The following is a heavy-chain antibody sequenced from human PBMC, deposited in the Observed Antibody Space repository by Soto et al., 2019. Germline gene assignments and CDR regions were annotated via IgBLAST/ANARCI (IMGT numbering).Heavy chain of an antibody. J-gene: IGHJ4*02. CDR1: GFTFSSYG. V-gene: IGHV3-33*01. CDR2: IWYDGSNK. D-gene: IGHD6-6*01. Sequence: PRGSLRLSCAASGFTFSSYGMHWVRQAPGKGLEWVAVIWYDGSNKYYADSVKGRFTISRDNSKNTLYLQMNSLRAEDTAVYYCARDQSIAARAFDYWGQGTLVTVSS. CDR3: ARDQSIAARAFDY.